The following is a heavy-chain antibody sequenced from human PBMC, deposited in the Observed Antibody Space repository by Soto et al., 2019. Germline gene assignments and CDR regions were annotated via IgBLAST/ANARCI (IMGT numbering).Heavy chain of an antibody. J-gene: IGHJ4*02. CDR3: ARGASDDSSGYADVDFDY. V-gene: IGHV1-18*01. CDR2: ISAYNGNT. D-gene: IGHD3-22*01. Sequence: ASVKVSCKASGYTLTSYGISWVRQAPGQGLEWMGWISAYNGNTNYAQKLQGRVTMTTDTSTSTAYMELRSLRSDDTAVYYCARGASDDSSGYADVDFDYWGQGTLVTVSS. CDR1: GYTLTSYG.